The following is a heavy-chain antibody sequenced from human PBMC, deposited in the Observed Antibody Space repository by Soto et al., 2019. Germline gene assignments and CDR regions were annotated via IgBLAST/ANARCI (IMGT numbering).Heavy chain of an antibody. CDR2: IYYSGST. V-gene: IGHV4-59*01. D-gene: IGHD3-10*01. CDR1: GGSISSYY. CDR3: ARGPPPKWWFGELSRRYYGMDV. Sequence: SETLSLTCTVSGGSISSYYWSWIRQPPGKGLEWIGYIYYSGSTNYNPSLKSRVTISVDTSKNQFSLRLSSVTAADTAVYYCARGPPPKWWFGELSRRYYGMDVWGQGTTVTVSS. J-gene: IGHJ6*02.